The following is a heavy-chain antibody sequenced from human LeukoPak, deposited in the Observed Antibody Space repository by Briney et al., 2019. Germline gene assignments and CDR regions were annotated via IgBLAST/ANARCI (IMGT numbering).Heavy chain of an antibody. J-gene: IGHJ6*03. V-gene: IGHV4-4*07. CDR2: IFGSGGS. CDR1: GGSVSDSS. Sequence: SETLSLTCSVSGGSVSDSSWSWIRQPAGKGLEWIRRIFGSGGSNYNPSLKSRVTMSVDTSKNQFSLKLTSLTAADTALYFCAQGAYGFGKKHTYYYIEVWGKGTTVTVSS. D-gene: IGHD3-10*01. CDR3: AQGAYGFGKKHTYYYIEV.